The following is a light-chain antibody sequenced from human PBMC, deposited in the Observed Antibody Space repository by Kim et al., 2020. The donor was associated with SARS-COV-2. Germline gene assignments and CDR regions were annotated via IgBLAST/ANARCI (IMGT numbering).Light chain of an antibody. J-gene: IGKJ2*01. Sequence: DIQMTQSPSAMSASVGDTVTISCRASQDINQNLVWFQQKPGQVPKRLIYAASRPQSGVPSRFSGSGSGTEFTLTITSLQPEDFATYYCLQHRSYPRTFGQGTKLYIK. V-gene: IGKV1-17*03. CDR2: AAS. CDR3: LQHRSYPRT. CDR1: QDINQN.